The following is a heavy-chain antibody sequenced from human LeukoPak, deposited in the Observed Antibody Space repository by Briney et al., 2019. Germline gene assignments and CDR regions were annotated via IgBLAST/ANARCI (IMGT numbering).Heavy chain of an antibody. CDR2: ISAGNGNT. CDR1: GYTFTSYA. V-gene: IGHV1-3*03. Sequence: ASVKVSCKASGYTFTSYAMHWVRQAPGQRLEWMGWISAGNGNTKYSQEFQGRVTMTRDMSTSTVYMTLSSLKSEDTAVYYCARGGQVAPQPGNWFDPWGQGTLVTVSS. D-gene: IGHD2-2*01. J-gene: IGHJ5*02. CDR3: ARGGQVAPQPGNWFDP.